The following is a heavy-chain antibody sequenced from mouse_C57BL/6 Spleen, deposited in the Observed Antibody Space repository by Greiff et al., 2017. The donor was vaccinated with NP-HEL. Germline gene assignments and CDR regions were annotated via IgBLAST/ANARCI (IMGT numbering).Heavy chain of an antibody. CDR1: GYVFSSSW. V-gene: IGHV1-82*01. Sequence: VQLQQSGPELVKPGASVKISCKASGYVFSSSWMNWVKQRPGKGLEWIGRIYPGDGDTNYNGKFKGKATLTADKSSSTAYMQLSSLTSEDSAVYFCARITTGNYYAMDYWGQRTSVTVSS. CDR3: ARITTGNYYAMDY. J-gene: IGHJ4*01. CDR2: IYPGDGDT. D-gene: IGHD1-1*01.